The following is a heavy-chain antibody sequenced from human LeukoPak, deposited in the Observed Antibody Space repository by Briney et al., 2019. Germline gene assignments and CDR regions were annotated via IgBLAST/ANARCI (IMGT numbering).Heavy chain of an antibody. Sequence: SETLSLTCTVSGGSISSYYWSWIRQPPGKGLEWIGYIYYSGSTNYNPSLKSRVTISVDTSKNQFSLKLGSVTAADTAVYYCARLVSGYSSSWYVDSWGPGTLVTVSS. J-gene: IGHJ4*02. CDR1: GGSISSYY. V-gene: IGHV4-59*12. D-gene: IGHD6-13*01. CDR2: IYYSGST. CDR3: ARLVSGYSSSWYVDS.